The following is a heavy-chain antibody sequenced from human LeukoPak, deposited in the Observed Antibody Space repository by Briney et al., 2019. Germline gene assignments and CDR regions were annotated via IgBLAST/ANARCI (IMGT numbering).Heavy chain of an antibody. CDR3: AKVRSGNNYYFDY. J-gene: IGHJ4*02. CDR1: GFTFSDFA. Sequence: GGSLRLSCAASGFTFSDFAMSWVRQAPGKGLEWVSGMSASGSHTHSADFVKGRYTISRDNFKNTLYLQMNGLRVEDTAVYYCAKVRSGNNYYFDYWGQGTLVTVFS. V-gene: IGHV3-23*01. CDR2: MSASGSHT. D-gene: IGHD1/OR15-1a*01.